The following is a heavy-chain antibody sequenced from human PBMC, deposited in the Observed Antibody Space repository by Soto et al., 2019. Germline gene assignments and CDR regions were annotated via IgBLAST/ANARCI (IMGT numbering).Heavy chain of an antibody. Sequence: SETLSLTCAVSGYSISSGYYWGWIRQPPGKGLEWIGSIYHSGSTYYNPSLKSRVTISVDTSKNQFSLKLSSVTAADTAMYFCVRIRYQLPSSVLWLDPWGQGTPVTVSS. V-gene: IGHV4-38-2*01. J-gene: IGHJ5*02. CDR2: IYHSGST. CDR1: GYSISSGYY. D-gene: IGHD3-16*01. CDR3: VRIRYQLPSSVLWLDP.